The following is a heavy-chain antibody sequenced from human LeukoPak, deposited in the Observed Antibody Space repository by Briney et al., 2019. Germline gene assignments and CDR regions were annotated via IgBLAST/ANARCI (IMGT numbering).Heavy chain of an antibody. J-gene: IGHJ5*02. CDR1: GGSISSSSYY. Sequence: SSETLSLTCTVSGGSISSSSYYWGWIRQPPGKGLEWIGSIYYSGSTYYNPSLKSRVTISVDTSKNQFSLKLSSVTAADTAVYYCARIGYCSGGSCYPFDPWGQGTLVTVSS. CDR3: ARIGYCSGGSCYPFDP. V-gene: IGHV4-39*07. CDR2: IYYSGST. D-gene: IGHD2-15*01.